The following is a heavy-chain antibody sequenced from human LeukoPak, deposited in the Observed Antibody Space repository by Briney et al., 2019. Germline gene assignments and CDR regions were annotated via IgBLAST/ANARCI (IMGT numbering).Heavy chain of an antibody. D-gene: IGHD1-26*01. J-gene: IGHJ4*02. V-gene: IGHV3-7*01. CDR3: ARDRGQFLDY. CDR1: GFTFRNYW. CDR2: TKPDGSAE. Sequence: GGSLRLSCAASGFTFRNYWMGWVRQAPGKELEWVANTKPDGSAEYYADSVRGRFTTSRDNANNFLYLQMNSLRAEDTAVYYCARDRGQFLDYWGQGTLVTVSS.